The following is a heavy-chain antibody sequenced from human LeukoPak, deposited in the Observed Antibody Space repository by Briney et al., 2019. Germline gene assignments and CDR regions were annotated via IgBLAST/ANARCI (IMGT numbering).Heavy chain of an antibody. Sequence: EASVKVSCKASGYTFTSYGIRWVRQAPGQGLEWMGWISAYNGNTNYAQKLQGRVTMTTDTSTSTAYMELRSLRSDDTAVYYCARDLRLAVAGTGSSDYWGQGTLVTVSS. V-gene: IGHV1-18*01. CDR3: ARDLRLAVAGTGSSDY. J-gene: IGHJ4*02. CDR1: GYTFTSYG. D-gene: IGHD6-19*01. CDR2: ISAYNGNT.